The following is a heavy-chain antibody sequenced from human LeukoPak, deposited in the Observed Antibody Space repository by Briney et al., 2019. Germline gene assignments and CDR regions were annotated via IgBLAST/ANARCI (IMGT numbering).Heavy chain of an antibody. CDR2: IYYSGST. J-gene: IGHJ4*02. V-gene: IGHV4-31*03. CDR3: ARTYYYDSSGYYYEGFDY. CDR1: GGSISSGGYY. Sequence: SQTLSLTCTVSGGSISSGGYYWSWIRQHPGKGLEWIGYIYYSGSTYYNPSLKSRVTISVDTSKNQFSLKLSSVTAADTAVYYCARTYYYDSSGYYYEGFDYWGQGTLVTVSP. D-gene: IGHD3-22*01.